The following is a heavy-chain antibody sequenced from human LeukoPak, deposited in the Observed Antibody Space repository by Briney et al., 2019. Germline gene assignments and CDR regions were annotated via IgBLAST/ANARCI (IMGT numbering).Heavy chain of an antibody. CDR1: GYTFTSYG. CDR3: ARDATMVRGVIIPPPLDY. CDR2: ISAYNGNT. V-gene: IGHV1-18*01. Sequence: ASVKVSCKASGYTFTSYGISWVRQAPGQGLEWMGWISAYNGNTNYGRKVQGRVTMTTDTSTSTAYMELRSLRSDDTAVYYCARDATMVRGVIIPPPLDYWGQGTLVTVSS. J-gene: IGHJ4*02. D-gene: IGHD3-10*01.